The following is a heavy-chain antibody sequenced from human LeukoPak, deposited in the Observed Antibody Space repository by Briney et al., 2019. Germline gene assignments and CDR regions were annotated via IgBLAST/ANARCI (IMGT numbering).Heavy chain of an antibody. J-gene: IGHJ4*02. CDR3: ATSSWYRLAY. Sequence: PGGSLRLSCAASGFTFSDSFMSWARQAPGKGLEWVGRSRNKADSYTAEYAASVKGRFTISRDESKNSLYLQISSLETEDAAVYYCATSSWYRLAYWGQGSLVTVSS. D-gene: IGHD6-13*01. CDR2: SRNKADSYTA. V-gene: IGHV3-72*01. CDR1: GFTFSDSF.